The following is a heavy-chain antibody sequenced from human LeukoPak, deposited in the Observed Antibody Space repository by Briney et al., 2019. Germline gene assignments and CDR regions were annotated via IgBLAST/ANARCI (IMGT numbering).Heavy chain of an antibody. CDR1: GCSISTSNYY. CDR2: IFYSGST. J-gene: IGHJ6*03. CDR3: ARVRTGILPGYDRGDYYYMDV. D-gene: IGHD3-9*01. Sequence: SEALSLTCTVSGCSISTSNYYWGWIRQPPGKGLESIGYIFYSGSTYYNPSLNSRVTISVNTSKNQFSLKLSSVTAADTAVYYCARVRTGILPGYDRGDYYYMDVWGKGTTVTVFS. V-gene: IGHV4-39*07.